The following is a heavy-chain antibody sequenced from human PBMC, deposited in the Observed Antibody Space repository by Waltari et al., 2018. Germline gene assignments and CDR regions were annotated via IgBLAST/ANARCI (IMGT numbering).Heavy chain of an antibody. J-gene: IGHJ4*02. CDR1: GFTFSDST. CDR2: IRSKANSYAT. Sequence: EVQLVESGGGLVQPGGSLQLSGAASGFTFSDSTIYWVRQASGKGLEWVGRIRSKANSYATAYAASVKGRFTISRDDSKNTAYLQMNSLKTEDTAVYYCTSTPLAGYWGQGSLVTVSS. CDR3: TSTPLAGY. D-gene: IGHD3-16*01. V-gene: IGHV3-73*01.